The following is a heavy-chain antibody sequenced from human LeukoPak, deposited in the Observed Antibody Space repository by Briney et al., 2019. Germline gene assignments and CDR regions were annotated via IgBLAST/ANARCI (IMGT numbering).Heavy chain of an antibody. CDR1: GITFSSYG. CDR2: IYPGGDT. CDR3: ATGVVSVGALGQN. D-gene: IGHD1-26*01. V-gene: IGHV3-66*01. J-gene: IGHJ4*02. Sequence: GALRLSCAASGITFSSYGMSWVRQAPGKGLEWVSTIYPGGDTYHGDSMKGRFTISRDNFKNMLYLQMNSLRAEDTAVYYCATGVVSVGALGQNWGQGTPVTVSS.